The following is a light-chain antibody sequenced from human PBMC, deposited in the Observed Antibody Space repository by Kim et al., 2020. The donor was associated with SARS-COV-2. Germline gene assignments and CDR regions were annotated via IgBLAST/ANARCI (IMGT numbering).Light chain of an antibody. J-gene: IGLJ3*02. CDR3: SSYTGTSTLV. CDR2: EVT. Sequence: QSALTQPASVSGSPGQSITISCTGTSSDIGGYNYVSWYQLHPGKAPKLMIFEVTDRPSGVSNRFSGSKSGNTASLTISGLQAEDEADYYCSSYTGTSTLVFGGGTQLTVL. V-gene: IGLV2-14*01. CDR1: SSDIGGYNY.